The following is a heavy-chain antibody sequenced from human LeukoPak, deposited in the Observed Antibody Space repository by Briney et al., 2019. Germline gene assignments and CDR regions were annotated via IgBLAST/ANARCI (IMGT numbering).Heavy chain of an antibody. Sequence: ASVKVSCKASGYTFTSYYMHWVRQAPGQGLEWMGWINPNSGGTNYAQKFQGRVTMTRDTSISTAYMELSRLRSDDTAVYYCARDYDILTGYYRSWWFDPWGQGTLVTVSS. V-gene: IGHV1-2*02. D-gene: IGHD3-9*01. CDR1: GYTFTSYY. CDR3: ARDYDILTGYYRSWWFDP. CDR2: INPNSGGT. J-gene: IGHJ5*02.